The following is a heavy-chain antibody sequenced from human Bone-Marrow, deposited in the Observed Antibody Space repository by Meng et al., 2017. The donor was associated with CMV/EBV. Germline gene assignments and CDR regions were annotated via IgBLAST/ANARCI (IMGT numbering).Heavy chain of an antibody. J-gene: IGHJ4*02. CDR2: ISGSGGST. D-gene: IGHD3-22*01. Sequence: GGSLRLSCAASGFTFDDYAMSWVRQAPGKGLEWVSAISGSGGSTHNRDSVKGRFTISRDNSKNTLYLQMNSLRAEDTAVYYCAKVSQYYDSGGYIDYWGQGTLVTVSS. CDR1: GFTFDDYA. CDR3: AKVSQYYDSGGYIDY. V-gene: IGHV3-23*01.